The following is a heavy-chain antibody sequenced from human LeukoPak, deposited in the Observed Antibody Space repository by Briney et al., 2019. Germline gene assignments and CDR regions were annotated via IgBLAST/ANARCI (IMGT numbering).Heavy chain of an antibody. CDR2: ISGYSGPA. D-gene: IGHD1-1*01. CDR3: AKGQLKFDY. CDR1: GFSFGSYG. Sequence: GGSLRLSCAASGFSFGSYGLSWVRQAPGKGLQWISYISGYSGPAYYADSVEGRFTISRDNSRNTLYLQMNSLRAEDTAVYYCAKGQLKFDYWGQGTLVTVSS. J-gene: IGHJ4*02. V-gene: IGHV3-23*01.